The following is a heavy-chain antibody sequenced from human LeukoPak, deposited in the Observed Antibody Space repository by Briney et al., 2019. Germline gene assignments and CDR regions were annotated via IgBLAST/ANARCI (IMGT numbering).Heavy chain of an antibody. Sequence: ASVKVSCKASGYTFTSYGISWVRQAPGQGLEWMGWISAYNSNTDHAQSLQGRVTMTIDTSTSTVYMELRSLRSDDTAVYYCARDVGRSYDLDYWGQGTLVTVSS. CDR1: GYTFTSYG. CDR2: ISAYNSNT. D-gene: IGHD3-16*01. J-gene: IGHJ4*02. V-gene: IGHV1-18*01. CDR3: ARDVGRSYDLDY.